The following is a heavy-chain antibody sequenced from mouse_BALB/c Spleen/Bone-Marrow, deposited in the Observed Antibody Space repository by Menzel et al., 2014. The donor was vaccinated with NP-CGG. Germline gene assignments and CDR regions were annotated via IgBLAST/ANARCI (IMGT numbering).Heavy chain of an antibody. CDR2: ISDGGTYT. CDR1: GFTFSDYY. V-gene: IGHV5-4*02. D-gene: IGHD2-14*01. J-gene: IGHJ3*01. CDR3: VRDGDYRYACLTY. Sequence: EVQLVESGGGLVKPGGSLKLSCAASGFTFSDYYIYWVRQTPEKRLEWVATISDGGTYTYYPDTVKGRFTISRDNAKNNLYLQMNGLKSEDTAMYYCVRDGDYRYACLTYWGQGTLVTVSA.